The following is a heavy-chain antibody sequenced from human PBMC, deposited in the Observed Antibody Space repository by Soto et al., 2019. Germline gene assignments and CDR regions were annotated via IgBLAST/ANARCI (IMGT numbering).Heavy chain of an antibody. CDR3: AKRKNKVGAPVDS. CDR2: IFPGDSNT. D-gene: IGHD1-26*01. J-gene: IGHJ4*02. V-gene: IGHV5-51*01. CDR1: GDTFTTFW. Sequence: GESLKISCKDFGDTFTTFWIAWVREMPGKGLEWIGTIFPGDSNTRYNPSFEGQVAISVDKSVSNAYSQWSSLKASHTAMYYCAKRKNKVGAPVDSWGQGTLVTVSS.